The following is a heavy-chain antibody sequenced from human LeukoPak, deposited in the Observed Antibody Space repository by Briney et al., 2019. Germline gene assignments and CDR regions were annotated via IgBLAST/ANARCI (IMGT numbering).Heavy chain of an antibody. D-gene: IGHD3/OR15-3a*01. CDR3: AIPSRGLEISN. CDR1: GFTFSTYW. V-gene: IGHV3-7*01. Sequence: GSLRPSFSASGFTFSTYWMGWVRQAPGKGPEGVANVNQDGNERYYVDSVKGRFTISRDNANNSLYLQMNSLRAEDTAVYYCAIPSRGLEISNWGQGALVTVSS. J-gene: IGHJ4*02. CDR2: VNQDGNER.